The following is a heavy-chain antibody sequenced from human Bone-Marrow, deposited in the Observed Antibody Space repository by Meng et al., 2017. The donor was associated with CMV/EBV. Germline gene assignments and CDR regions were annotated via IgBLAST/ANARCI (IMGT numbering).Heavy chain of an antibody. CDR2: INLNSGDT. V-gene: IGHV1-2*02. CDR3: AKDGTFAY. CDR1: GHALTGYY. J-gene: IGHJ4*02. D-gene: IGHD1-26*01. Sequence: ASVKVSCKTSGHALTGYYMHWVRQAPGQGLEWRGWINLNSGDTIYAPRFQDRVTMTGDTSISTAYMELSGLTSDDTAIYYCAKDGTFAYWGQGALVTVSS.